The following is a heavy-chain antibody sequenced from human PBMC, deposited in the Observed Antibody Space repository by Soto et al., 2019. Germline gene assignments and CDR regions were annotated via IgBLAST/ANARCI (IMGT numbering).Heavy chain of an antibody. D-gene: IGHD3-10*01. CDR2: ITDTGGDS. J-gene: IGHJ4*01. CDR3: ASGSKDSYPGSRIFDF. CDR1: GFTFGSRA. V-gene: IGHV3-23*01. Sequence: EVQLLVSGGDLVQPGGSLRLSCVASGFTFGSRAMSWVRQAPGEGLEWVSTITDTGGDSKSADSVRGRFVISRDNSRNTLDLQMSSLRAEDSAVYYCASGSKDSYPGSRIFDFWGRGTLVTVSS.